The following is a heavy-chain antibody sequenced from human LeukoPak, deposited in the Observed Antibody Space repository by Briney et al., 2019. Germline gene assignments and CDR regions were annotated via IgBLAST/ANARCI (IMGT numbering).Heavy chain of an antibody. V-gene: IGHV3-74*01. J-gene: IGHJ4*02. CDR1: GFTFSSNW. CDR3: ARDLWGAGDC. CDR2: INRDGSST. Sequence: GGSLRLSCAASGFTFSSNWMHWVRQAPGKGLVWVSRINRDGSSTIYADSVKGRLTISRDNAKNTLYLQMNSLTAEDTAVYYCARDLWGAGDCWGQGTLVTVSS. D-gene: IGHD1-26*01.